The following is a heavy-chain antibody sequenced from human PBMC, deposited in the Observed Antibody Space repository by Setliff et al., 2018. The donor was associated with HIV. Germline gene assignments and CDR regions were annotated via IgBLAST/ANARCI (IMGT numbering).Heavy chain of an antibody. CDR3: ARDRQPAYHDFWSGYSNFDY. CDR1: GDTVTEPS. V-gene: IGHV1-24*01. J-gene: IGHJ4*02. D-gene: IGHD3-3*01. Sequence: ASVKVSCKVSGDTVTEPSMQWVRQAPGKGLEWMGGFDPGHGETFYARKFQGRVTMTEDTSTSTAYMELSSLRSEDTAVYYCARDRQPAYHDFWSGYSNFDYWGQGTLVTVSS. CDR2: FDPGHGET.